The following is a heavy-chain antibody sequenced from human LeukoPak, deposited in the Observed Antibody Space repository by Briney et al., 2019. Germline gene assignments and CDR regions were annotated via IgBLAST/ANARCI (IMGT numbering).Heavy chain of an antibody. J-gene: IGHJ2*01. CDR2: IYYSGST. Sequence: SETLSLTCTVSGGSISSSSYYWGWIRQPPGKGLEWIGSIYYSGSTYYNPSLKSRVTISVDTSKNQFSLELSSVTAADTAVYYCARARCDTAITPRYWYFDLWGRGTLVAVSS. D-gene: IGHD5-24*01. CDR1: GGSISSSSYY. CDR3: ARARCDTAITPRYWYFDL. V-gene: IGHV4-39*07.